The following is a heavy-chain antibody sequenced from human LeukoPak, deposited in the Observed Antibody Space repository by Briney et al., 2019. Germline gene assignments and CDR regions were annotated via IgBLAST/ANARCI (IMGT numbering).Heavy chain of an antibody. CDR2: IFYSGTT. CDR3: ARAIAVAGSTDY. Sequence: SETLSLTCSVSGGFLNNQYWTWIRQPPGKGLEWIGYIFYSGTTNYNPSLKSRVTISVDRSTNQFSLKLTSVSAADTAVYYCARAIAVAGSTDYWGQGTLVTVSS. V-gene: IGHV4-59*08. J-gene: IGHJ4*02. CDR1: GGFLNNQY. D-gene: IGHD6-19*01.